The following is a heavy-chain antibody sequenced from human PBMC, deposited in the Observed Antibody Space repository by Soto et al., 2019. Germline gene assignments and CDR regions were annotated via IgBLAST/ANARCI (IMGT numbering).Heavy chain of an antibody. J-gene: IGHJ4*02. V-gene: IGHV3-15*01. CDR3: TTDDPINRY. Sequence: EVQLVESGGGLVKPGESLRLSCAASGFTFRNAWMSWVRQAPGKGLEWVGRIKSKTDGGTTDYAAPVKGRFSISRDDSKNMLYLQMNSLKTEDTAVYYCTTDDPINRYWGQGILVTVSS. CDR1: GFTFRNAW. CDR2: IKSKTDGGTT.